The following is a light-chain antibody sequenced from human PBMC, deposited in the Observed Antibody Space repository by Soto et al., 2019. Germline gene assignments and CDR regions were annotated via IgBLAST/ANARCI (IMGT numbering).Light chain of an antibody. V-gene: IGKV1-9*01. CDR1: QGINNY. CDR2: AAS. Sequence: DIQLTQSPSFLSASVGDRVTITCRASQGINNYLAWYQQKPGKAPKLLIYAASTLQSGVPSRFSGSGSGTDFTLTISSLEPEDFAVYYCQQRSNWPPTFGQGTRLEIK. CDR3: QQRSNWPPT. J-gene: IGKJ5*01.